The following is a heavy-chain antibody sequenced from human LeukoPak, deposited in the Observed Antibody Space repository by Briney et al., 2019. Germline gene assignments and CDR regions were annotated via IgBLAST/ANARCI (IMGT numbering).Heavy chain of an antibody. D-gene: IGHD3-9*01. J-gene: IGHJ6*02. CDR3: AKDASHDILPGSRPYYYYYGMDV. CDR1: GFTFSSYG. V-gene: IGHV3-30*18. Sequence: GGSLRLSCAASGFTFSSYGMHWVRQAPGKGLEWVAVISYDGSNKYYADSVKGRFTISRDNSKNTLYLQMNSLRAEDTAVYYCAKDASHDILPGSRPYYYYYGMDVWGQGTTVTVSS. CDR2: ISYDGSNK.